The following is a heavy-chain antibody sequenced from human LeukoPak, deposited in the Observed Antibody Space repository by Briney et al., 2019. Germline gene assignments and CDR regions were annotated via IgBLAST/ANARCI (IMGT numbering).Heavy chain of an antibody. D-gene: IGHD3-22*01. CDR1: GYSFSNYW. CDR3: ARHRYYSDTSGYYYYMDV. CDR2: IYPSDSDT. Sequence: GDSLKISCKGSGYSFSNYWIGWVRQMPGKGLEWMGIIYPSDSDTRYSPSFQGQVTISADKSISTAYVQWRSLKASDTAMYYCARHRYYSDTSGYYYYMDVWGEGTTVTVSS. V-gene: IGHV5-51*01. J-gene: IGHJ6*03.